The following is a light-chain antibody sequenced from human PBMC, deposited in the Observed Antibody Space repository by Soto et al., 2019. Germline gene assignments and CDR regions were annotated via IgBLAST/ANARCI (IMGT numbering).Light chain of an antibody. CDR1: SSNIGSNT. Sequence: QSVLTQPPSASGTPGQRVTISCFGSSSNIGSNTVNWYQRLPGTAPKLLIYSNNQRPSGVPDRFSGSKSGTSASLAISGLQSEDEADYYCAAWDDSLVFGGGTKLTVL. CDR3: AAWDDSLV. J-gene: IGLJ3*02. CDR2: SNN. V-gene: IGLV1-44*01.